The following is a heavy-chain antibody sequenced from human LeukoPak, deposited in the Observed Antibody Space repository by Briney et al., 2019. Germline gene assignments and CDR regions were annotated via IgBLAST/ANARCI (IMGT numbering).Heavy chain of an antibody. CDR1: GGTFINYA. CDR3: ARSPTDSSGYPNPLFDI. V-gene: IGHV1-69*10. Sequence: SVTVSFKASGGTFINYAISWVRQAPGQGLEWMGWIIPIFGIANYAQKFQGRVTITADKSTSTAYMELSSLRSEDTAVYYCARSPTDSSGYPNPLFDIWGQGTMVTVSS. J-gene: IGHJ3*02. D-gene: IGHD3-22*01. CDR2: IIPIFGIA.